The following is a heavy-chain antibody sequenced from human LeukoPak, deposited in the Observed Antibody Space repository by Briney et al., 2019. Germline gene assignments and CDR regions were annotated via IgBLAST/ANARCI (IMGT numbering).Heavy chain of an antibody. CDR2: IYHSGST. CDR1: GYSISSGYY. V-gene: IGHV4-38-2*02. D-gene: IGHD6-19*01. Sequence: SETLSLTCAVSGYSISSGYYCGWIRQPPGKGLEWIGSIYHSGSTYYNPSLKSRVTISVDTSKNQFSLKLSSVTAADTAVYYCARDGRRLALNWFDPWGQGTLVTVSS. J-gene: IGHJ5*02. CDR3: ARDGRRLALNWFDP.